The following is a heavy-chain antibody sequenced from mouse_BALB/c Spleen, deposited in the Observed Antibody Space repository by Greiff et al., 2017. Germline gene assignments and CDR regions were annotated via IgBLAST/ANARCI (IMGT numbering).Heavy chain of an antibody. D-gene: IGHD2-3*01. V-gene: IGHV1S56*01. CDR1: GYTFTSYY. CDR3: AREDDGSNFPWFAY. J-gene: IGHJ3*01. CDR2: IYPGNVNT. Sequence: QVQLQQSGPELVKPGASVRISCKASGYTFTSYYIHWVKQRPGQGLEWIGWIYPGNVNTKYNEKFKGKATLTADKSSSTAYMQLSSLTSEDSAVYFCAREDDGSNFPWFAYWGQGTLVTVSA.